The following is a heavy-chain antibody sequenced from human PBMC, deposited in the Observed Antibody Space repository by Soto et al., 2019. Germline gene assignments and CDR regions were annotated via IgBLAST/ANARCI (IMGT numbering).Heavy chain of an antibody. J-gene: IGHJ1*01. CDR3: ARDVYDSSGYYLENFQH. CDR1: GFTVSSNY. Sequence: EVQLVESGGGLVQPGGSLRLSCAASGFTVSSNYMSWVRQAPGKGLEWVSVIYSGGSTYYADSVKGRFTISRDNSKNRLNLQINSLRAEDTAVYYCARDVYDSSGYYLENFQHWGQGTLVTVSS. D-gene: IGHD3-22*01. CDR2: IYSGGST. V-gene: IGHV3-66*01.